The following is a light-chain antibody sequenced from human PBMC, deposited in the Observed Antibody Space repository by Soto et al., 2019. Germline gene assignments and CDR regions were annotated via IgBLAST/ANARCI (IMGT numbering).Light chain of an antibody. Sequence: DIQMTQSPSSLSASVGDRVTITCQASQDISNYLNWYQQKPGKAPKLLRYDASNLETGVPSRFSGSGSGTDFTFTISSLQPEDIATYYCQQYDNLPCCGQGTKLEIK. V-gene: IGKV1-33*01. CDR1: QDISNY. CDR2: DAS. J-gene: IGKJ2*03. CDR3: QQYDNLPC.